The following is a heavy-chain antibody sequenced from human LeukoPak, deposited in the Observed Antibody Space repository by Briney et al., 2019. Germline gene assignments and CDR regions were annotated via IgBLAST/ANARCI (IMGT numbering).Heavy chain of an antibody. CDR3: AREATWGNWYFDL. CDR1: GFTFSSHG. V-gene: IGHV3-30*03. Sequence: PGGSLRLSCAASGFTFSSHGMHWVRQAPGKGLEWVAVIGGEGRAKYYADSVKGRFTLSRDNSINTLYLEMNSLRDEDTAVYYCAREATWGNWYFDLWGRGTLVTVSS. CDR2: IGGEGRAK. D-gene: IGHD3-16*01. J-gene: IGHJ2*01.